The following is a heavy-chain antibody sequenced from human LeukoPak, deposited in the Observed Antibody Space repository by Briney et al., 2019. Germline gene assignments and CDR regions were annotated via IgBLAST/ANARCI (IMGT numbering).Heavy chain of an antibody. CDR3: ARDRGYCSGGSCYSNWFDP. V-gene: IGHV4-38-2*02. J-gene: IGHJ5*02. D-gene: IGHD2-15*01. CDR2: IYHSGST. CDR1: GYSISSGYY. Sequence: KTSETLSLTCAVSGYSISSGYYWGWIRPPPGKGLEWIGSIYHSGSTYYNPSLKSRVTISVDTSKNQFSLKLSSVTAADTAVYYCARDRGYCSGGSCYSNWFDPWGQGTLVTVSS.